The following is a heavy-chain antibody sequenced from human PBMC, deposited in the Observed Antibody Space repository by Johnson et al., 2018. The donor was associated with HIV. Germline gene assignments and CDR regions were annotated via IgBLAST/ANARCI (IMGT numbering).Heavy chain of an antibody. V-gene: IGHV3-30*03. CDR2: ISYDGGNK. D-gene: IGHD3-9*01. CDR3: ARERFSDMLTGYHAFDV. CDR1: GFIFSGFG. Sequence: VQLVESGGGVVQPGRPLRLSCAASGFIFSGFGLHWVRQAPGKGLEWVACISYDGGNKYYADSVRGRITISRDNSKNTVYLQMNRLRAEDTAVYYCARERFSDMLTGYHAFDVWGQGTLVTVSS. J-gene: IGHJ3*01.